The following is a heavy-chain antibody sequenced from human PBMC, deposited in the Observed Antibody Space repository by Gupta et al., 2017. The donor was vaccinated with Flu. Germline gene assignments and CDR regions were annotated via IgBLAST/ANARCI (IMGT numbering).Heavy chain of an antibody. J-gene: IGHJ4*02. V-gene: IGHV3-53*01. Sequence: SVSSNYMSWVRQAPGKGLEWVSYIYGADITRYGDSVRGRFTISRDFTKNTLSLEMKKLRGDDTAVYYWARDDGREPAFLQWGQGTLVNVSS. D-gene: IGHD1-1*01. CDR3: ARDDGREPAFLQ. CDR1: SVSSNY. CDR2: IYGADIT.